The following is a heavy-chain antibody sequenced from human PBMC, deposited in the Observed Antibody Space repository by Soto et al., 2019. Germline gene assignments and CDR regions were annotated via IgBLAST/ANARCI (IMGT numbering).Heavy chain of an antibody. CDR1: GFTFRNYD. CDR3: ARTDRDFYGLDV. CDR2: ISAAGDP. V-gene: IGHV3-13*05. Sequence: EGQLVESGGGLVQPGGALRLSCEASGFTFRNYDMHWVRQGTGKGLEWVSGISAAGDPDYADSVEGRFTISRENAQNSFFLQMNSLRVGDTAVYYCARTDRDFYGLDVWGPGTTVIVSS. J-gene: IGHJ6*02.